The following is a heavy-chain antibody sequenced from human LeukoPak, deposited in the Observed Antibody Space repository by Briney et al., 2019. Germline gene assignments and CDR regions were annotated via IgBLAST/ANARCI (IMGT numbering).Heavy chain of an antibody. D-gene: IGHD6-13*01. Sequence: SETLSLTCTVSGGSISSYYWSWIRQPPGKGLEWIGYIYYSGSTNYNPSLKSRVTISVDTSKNQFSLKLSSVTAADTAVYYCARVGSSSWEYIDYWGQGTLVTVSS. V-gene: IGHV4-59*08. J-gene: IGHJ4*02. CDR2: IYYSGST. CDR3: ARVGSSSWEYIDY. CDR1: GGSISSYY.